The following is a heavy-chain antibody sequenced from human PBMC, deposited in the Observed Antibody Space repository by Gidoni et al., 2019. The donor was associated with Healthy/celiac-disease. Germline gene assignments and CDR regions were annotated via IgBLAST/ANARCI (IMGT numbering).Heavy chain of an antibody. V-gene: IGHV4-39*07. D-gene: IGHD4-17*01. CDR1: GGSISSSSYY. Sequence: QLQLQESGPGLVMPSETLSLPCTVSGGSISSSSYYWGWIRQPPVKGLEWIGNIYYSGSTYYNPSLKSRVTISVDTSKNQFSLKLSSVTAADTAVYYCARLSRGRLWARETVTTGDYWGQGTLVTVSS. J-gene: IGHJ4*02. CDR2: IYYSGST. CDR3: ARLSRGRLWARETVTTGDY.